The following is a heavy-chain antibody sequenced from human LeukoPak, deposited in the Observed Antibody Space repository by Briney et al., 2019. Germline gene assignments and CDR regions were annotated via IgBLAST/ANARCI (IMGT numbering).Heavy chain of an antibody. V-gene: IGHV3-23*01. J-gene: IGHJ6*02. CDR2: IKGSGDST. D-gene: IGHD2-2*02. CDR1: GFTFSSYA. CDR3: AKGEVVPAAIYGMDV. Sequence: GGSLRLSCAASGFTFSSYAMNWVRQAPGKGPEWVSLIKGSGDSTYYADSVRGRFTISRDDSKNTLYLQMNSLRGEDTAVYYCAKGEVVPAAIYGMDVWGQGTTVTVS.